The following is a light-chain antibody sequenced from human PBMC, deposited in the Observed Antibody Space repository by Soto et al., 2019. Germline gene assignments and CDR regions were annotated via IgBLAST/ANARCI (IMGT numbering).Light chain of an antibody. Sequence: ENVLTQSPGTLSLSPGERATLSCRASESVSSIYVAWYQQKPGQAPTLLIYGASTRATGIPDRFSGSGSGTDFTLTIDRLEPEDFAVYYCQQSLNPKTFGQVTKLEIK. J-gene: IGKJ1*01. CDR1: ESVSSIY. V-gene: IGKV3-20*01. CDR3: QQSLNPKT. CDR2: GAS.